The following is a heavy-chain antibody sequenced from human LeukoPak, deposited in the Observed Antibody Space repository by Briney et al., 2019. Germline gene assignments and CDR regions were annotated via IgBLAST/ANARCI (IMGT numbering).Heavy chain of an antibody. CDR3: AEVLYSYDSSGLGWFDP. V-gene: IGHV4-30-4*08. CDR1: GGSVSSGDYY. J-gene: IGHJ5*02. D-gene: IGHD3-22*01. Sequence: SETLSPTCTVSGGSVSSGDYYWSWIRQPPGKGLEWIGYIYYSGSTYYNPSLKNRVTISVETSKNQFSLKLSSVTAADTAVYYCAEVLYSYDSSGLGWFDPWGQGTLVTVSS. CDR2: IYYSGST.